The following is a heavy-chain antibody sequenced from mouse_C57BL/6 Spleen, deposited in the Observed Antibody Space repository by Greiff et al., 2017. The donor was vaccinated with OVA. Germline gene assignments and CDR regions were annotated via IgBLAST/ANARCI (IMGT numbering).Heavy chain of an antibody. V-gene: IGHV5-6*01. CDR3: ARHDYLDY. J-gene: IGHJ2*01. Sequence: EVQLQQSGGDLVKPGGSLKLSCAASGFTFSSYGMSWVRQTPDKRLEWVATISSGGSYTYYPDSVKGRFTISRDNAKNTLYLQMSSLKSEDTAMYYCARHDYLDYWGQGTTLTVSS. CDR1: GFTFSSYG. CDR2: ISSGGSYT.